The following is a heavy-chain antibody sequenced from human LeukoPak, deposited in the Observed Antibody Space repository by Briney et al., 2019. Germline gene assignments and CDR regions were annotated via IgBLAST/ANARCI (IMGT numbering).Heavy chain of an antibody. Sequence: ASVKVSCKVSGYTLTGLSMHWVRQAPGKGLEWMGGFDPEDGETIYAQKFQGRVTMTEDTSTDTAYMELSSLRSEDTAVYYCAAYYDSSGYYSYYYYYMDVWGKGTTVTVSS. CDR1: GYTLTGLS. V-gene: IGHV1-24*01. D-gene: IGHD3-22*01. J-gene: IGHJ6*03. CDR2: FDPEDGET. CDR3: AAYYDSSGYYSYYYYYMDV.